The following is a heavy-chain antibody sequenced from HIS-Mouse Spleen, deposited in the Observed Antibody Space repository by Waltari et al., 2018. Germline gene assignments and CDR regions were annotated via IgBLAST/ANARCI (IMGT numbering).Heavy chain of an antibody. D-gene: IGHD6-13*01. CDR1: GGSISSSSYY. V-gene: IGHV4-39*07. J-gene: IGHJ2*01. Sequence: QLQLQESGPVLVKPSETLSLTCTVSGGSISSSSYYWGWIRQPPGKGLEWIGSIDYRGSTYYNPSLKCRVTISVDTSKNQFSLKLSSVTAADTAVYYCAREIPYSSSWYDWYFDLWGRGTLVTVSS. CDR3: AREIPYSSSWYDWYFDL. CDR2: IDYRGST.